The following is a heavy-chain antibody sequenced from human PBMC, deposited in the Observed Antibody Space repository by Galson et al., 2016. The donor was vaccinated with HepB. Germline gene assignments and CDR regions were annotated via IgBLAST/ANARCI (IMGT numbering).Heavy chain of an antibody. J-gene: IGHJ6*03. Sequence: SETLSLTCSVSGASISGTEYYWGWIRQPPGRGLEWIGSIYYTENTYYNPSLESRVTISVDMSKNQFSLRLNSVPAADTGAYYCATGIVVAGKYYYYYMDVWGKGTTVTVSS. CDR2: IYYTENT. D-gene: IGHD6-19*01. V-gene: IGHV4-39*01. CDR1: GASISGTEYY. CDR3: ATGIVVAGKYYYYYMDV.